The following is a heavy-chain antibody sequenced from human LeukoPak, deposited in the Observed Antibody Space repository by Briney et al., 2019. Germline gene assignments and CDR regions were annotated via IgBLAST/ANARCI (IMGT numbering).Heavy chain of an antibody. J-gene: IGHJ3*02. CDR2: MNPDSGNT. V-gene: IGHV1-8*01. Sequence: ASVKVSCKAPGYTFTSYDINWVRQATGQGLEWMGWMNPDSGNTGYAQKFQGRVTMTRNTSISTAYMELSSLRSEDTAVYYCVLGLRITMIPGAFDIWGQGTMVTVSS. D-gene: IGHD3-22*01. CDR1: GYTFTSYD. CDR3: VLGLRITMIPGAFDI.